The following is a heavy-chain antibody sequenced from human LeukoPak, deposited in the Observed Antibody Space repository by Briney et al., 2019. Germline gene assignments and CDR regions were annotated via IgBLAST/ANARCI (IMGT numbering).Heavy chain of an antibody. D-gene: IGHD6-19*01. Sequence: GGSLRLSCAASGFSFSSYTMNWVRQAPGKGLEWVSSISSSGTYIYYADSVKGRFTISRDNAKNSLYLQMNSLRAEDTAVFYCAKSLGSAYSSGWYIFHYWGQGTLVTVSS. CDR1: GFSFSSYT. CDR2: ISSSGTYI. V-gene: IGHV3-21*01. CDR3: AKSLGSAYSSGWYIFHY. J-gene: IGHJ4*02.